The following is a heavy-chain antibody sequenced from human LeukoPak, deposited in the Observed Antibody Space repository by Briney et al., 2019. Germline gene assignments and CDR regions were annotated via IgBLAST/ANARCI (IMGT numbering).Heavy chain of an antibody. CDR3: ARGTPAERYFDWNNWFDP. D-gene: IGHD3-9*01. V-gene: IGHV1-8*01. Sequence: ASVKVSCKASGYTFTSYDINWVRQGTGQGLEWMGRMNPNSGNTGYARKFQGRVTMTRNTSISTAYMELSSLRSEDTAVYYCARGTPAERYFDWNNWFDPWGQGTLVTVSS. CDR2: MNPNSGNT. CDR1: GYTFTSYD. J-gene: IGHJ5*02.